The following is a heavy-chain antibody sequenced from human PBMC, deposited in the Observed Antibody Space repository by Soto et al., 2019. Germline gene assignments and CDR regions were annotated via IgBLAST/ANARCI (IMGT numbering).Heavy chain of an antibody. V-gene: IGHV4-31*03. CDR1: GDSIKSAGYF. D-gene: IGHD3-16*01. J-gene: IGHJ5*02. CDR2: IYDSGNT. CDR3: ASALVPPVMAGFDP. Sequence: QVQLQESGPGLVKPSQTLSLTCTVSGDSIKSAGYFWSWIRQHPGKGLEWIGHIYDSGNTYYNSSLKSRVNISVVTSESQFSLKLISVTAADAAVYYCASALVPPVMAGFDPWGQGTQVTVSS.